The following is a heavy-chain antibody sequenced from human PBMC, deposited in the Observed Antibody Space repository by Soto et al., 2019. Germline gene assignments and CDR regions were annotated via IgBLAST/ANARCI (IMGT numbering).Heavy chain of an antibody. D-gene: IGHD2-21*02. CDR3: ARSIVLVTALDY. V-gene: IGHV1-3*05. Sequence: QVQLVQSGAEEKKPGASVKVSCKASGYTFTSYAMHWVRQAPGQRLEWMGWINAGNGNTKYSQKFQGRVTITRDTSASTAYIALSSLRSEDTAVYYCARSIVLVTALDYWGQGTLVTVSS. J-gene: IGHJ4*02. CDR2: INAGNGNT. CDR1: GYTFTSYA.